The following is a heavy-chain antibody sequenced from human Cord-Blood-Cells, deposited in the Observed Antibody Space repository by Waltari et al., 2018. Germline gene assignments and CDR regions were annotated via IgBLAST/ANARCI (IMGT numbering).Heavy chain of an antibody. V-gene: IGHV3-53*01. J-gene: IGHJ3*02. CDR2: IYSGGRT. CDR1: VFIVRSNY. CDR3: ARGAEAFDI. Sequence: EVQLVESGGGLIQPGGSLRLSCAASVFIVRSNYMSWLRQAPGKGLEWVSVIYSGGRTYYADAVKGRFTISRDNSKNTLYLQMNSLRAEDTAVYYCARGAEAFDIWGQGTMVTVSS.